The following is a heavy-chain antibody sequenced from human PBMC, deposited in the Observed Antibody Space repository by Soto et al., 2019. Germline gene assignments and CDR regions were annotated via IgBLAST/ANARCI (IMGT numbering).Heavy chain of an antibody. V-gene: IGHV4-34*01. CDR2: INHSGST. Sequence: PSETLSLTCAVYGGSFSGYYWSWIRQPPGKGLEWIGEINHSGSTNYNPSLKSRVTISVDTSKNQFSLKLRSVSAADTVVYYCARVLVVTTRGGSWFDPWGQGTLVTVSS. J-gene: IGHJ5*02. CDR3: ARVLVVTTRGGSWFDP. CDR1: GGSFSGYY. D-gene: IGHD2-21*02.